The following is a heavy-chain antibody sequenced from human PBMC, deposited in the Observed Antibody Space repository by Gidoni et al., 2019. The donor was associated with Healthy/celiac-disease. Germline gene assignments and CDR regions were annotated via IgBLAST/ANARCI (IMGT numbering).Heavy chain of an antibody. CDR1: GFSLTTSGVG. D-gene: IGHD3-22*01. CDR2: IYWNDDT. Sequence: QLTLKESGPTLVKPTQPLTLICTFSGFSLTTSGVGVWWIRQPPGKALEWLALIYWNDDTRYSPSLKSRLTITKDTSKNQVVLTMTNMDPVDTATYFCAHSYYYDSSGYYEGDWFDPWGQGTLVTVSS. V-gene: IGHV2-5*01. CDR3: AHSYYYDSSGYYEGDWFDP. J-gene: IGHJ5*02.